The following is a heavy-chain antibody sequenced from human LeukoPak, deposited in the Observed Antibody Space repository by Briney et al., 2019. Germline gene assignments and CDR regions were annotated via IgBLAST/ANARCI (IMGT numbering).Heavy chain of an antibody. Sequence: SETLSLTCTVSGYSISSGSYWGWIRQSPGKGLEWIGNIYHSGSTYYNPSLKSRVTISVDTSKNQFSLKLSSVTAADTAVYYCAVTTWELLSGPLFDYWGQGTLVTVSS. D-gene: IGHD1-26*01. J-gene: IGHJ4*02. CDR1: GYSISSGSY. CDR3: AVTTWELLSGPLFDY. CDR2: IYHSGST. V-gene: IGHV4-38-2*02.